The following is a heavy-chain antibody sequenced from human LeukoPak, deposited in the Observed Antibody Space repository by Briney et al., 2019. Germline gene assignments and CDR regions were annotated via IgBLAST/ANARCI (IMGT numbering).Heavy chain of an antibody. V-gene: IGHV4-59*01. CDR3: ARGVTQIPHYFDY. D-gene: IGHD5-18*01. Sequence: SETLSLTCTVSGGSISSYYWSWIRQPPGRGLEWIGFIYYTGNTNYNPSLKSRITMSVDTSKNQFSLRLNSVTAADTAVYYCARGVTQIPHYFDYWGQGTLVTVSS. CDR1: GGSISSYY. J-gene: IGHJ4*02. CDR2: IYYTGNT.